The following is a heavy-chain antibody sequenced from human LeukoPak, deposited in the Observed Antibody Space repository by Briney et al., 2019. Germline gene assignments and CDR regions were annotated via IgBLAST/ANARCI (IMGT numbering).Heavy chain of an antibody. CDR2: FDPEDGET. V-gene: IGHV1-24*01. CDR1: GYTLTELS. Sequence: ASVKVSCKVSGYTLTELSMHWVRQAPGKGLEWMGGFDPEDGETIYAQRFQGRVTMTEDTSTDTAYMELSSLRSEDTAVYYCATVLGCSSTSCYFGYYFDYWGQGTLVTVPS. D-gene: IGHD2-2*01. J-gene: IGHJ4*02. CDR3: ATVLGCSSTSCYFGYYFDY.